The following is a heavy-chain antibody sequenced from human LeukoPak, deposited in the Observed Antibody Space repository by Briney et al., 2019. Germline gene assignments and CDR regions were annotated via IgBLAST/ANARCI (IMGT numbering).Heavy chain of an antibody. CDR1: GFTFSSYA. CDR2: ISGDGHNA. CDR3: AKDLPKVTSCIFDY. V-gene: IGHV3-23*01. Sequence: GGSLRLSCAASGFTFSSYAMNWVRRAPGKGLEWVATISGDGHNAYYADSAKGRFTISRDNSKNMVSLQMNSLRAEDTAVYYCAKDLPKVTSCIFDYWGQGTLVTVS. D-gene: IGHD4-11*01. J-gene: IGHJ4*02.